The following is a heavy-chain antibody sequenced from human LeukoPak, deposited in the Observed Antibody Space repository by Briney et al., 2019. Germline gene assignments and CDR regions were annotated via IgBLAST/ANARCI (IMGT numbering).Heavy chain of an antibody. V-gene: IGHV3-48*04. D-gene: IGHD2/OR15-2a*01. CDR2: MSSSGSTT. J-gene: IGHJ4*02. Sequence: GGSLRLSCAASGFTFSSYGMNWVRQPPGKGLEWVAYMSSSGSTTYYAASVKGRFTISRDNARDSLFLQMNSLRVEDTAIYYCARAGLLFYFDYWGQGALVTASS. CDR1: GFTFSSYG. CDR3: ARAGLLFYFDY.